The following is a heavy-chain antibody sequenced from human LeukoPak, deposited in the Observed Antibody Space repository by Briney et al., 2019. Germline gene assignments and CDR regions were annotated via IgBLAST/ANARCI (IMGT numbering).Heavy chain of an antibody. CDR3: ARDEAASPLNSFDY. J-gene: IGHJ4*02. Sequence: ASVKVSCKASAYTFTDYFMHWVRQAPGQGLEWMGWINPNNGSTKYAQKFQGRVTLSRDTSISTGYMELSSLRSDDTAVYYCARDEAASPLNSFDYWGQGTLVTVSS. D-gene: IGHD6-13*01. CDR2: INPNNGST. CDR1: AYTFTDYF. V-gene: IGHV1-2*02.